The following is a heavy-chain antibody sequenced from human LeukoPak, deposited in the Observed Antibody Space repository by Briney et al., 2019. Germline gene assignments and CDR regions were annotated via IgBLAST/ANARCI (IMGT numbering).Heavy chain of an antibody. CDR3: ARFSRGELANY. CDR2: INHDGSDI. J-gene: IGHJ4*02. D-gene: IGHD1-26*01. CDR1: GYILSSYW. V-gene: IGHV3-7*01. Sequence: QPGGSLRLSCAASGYILSSYWTSWVRQVPGKGLAWVANINHDGSDIQYVDSVKGRFTVSRDNAKNALYLQMNSLRAEDTAVYYCARFSRGELANYWGQGTLVIVSS.